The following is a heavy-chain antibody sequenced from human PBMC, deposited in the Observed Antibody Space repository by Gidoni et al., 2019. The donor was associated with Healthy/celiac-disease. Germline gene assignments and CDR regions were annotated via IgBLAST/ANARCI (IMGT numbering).Heavy chain of an antibody. Sequence: EVKLLESGGGLVQPGGSLRLPGAASGFPFSSYAMGWVRKAPGKGLGWVSAILCSGSNTYYAYSVKGRFTISRDNSKNTPYVQMNSLRAEDTAVYYCARSPSSAGRNVPFDIWGQGTMVTVSS. CDR3: ARSPSSAGRNVPFDI. CDR2: ILCSGSNT. D-gene: IGHD6-25*01. V-gene: IGHV3-23*01. CDR1: GFPFSSYA. J-gene: IGHJ3*02.